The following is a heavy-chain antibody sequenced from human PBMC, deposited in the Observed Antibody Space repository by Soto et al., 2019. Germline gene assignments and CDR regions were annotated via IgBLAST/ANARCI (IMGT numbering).Heavy chain of an antibody. CDR2: IWYDGSNE. CDR1: GFNFSNYG. CDR3: AAGEPLNY. J-gene: IGHJ4*02. Sequence: QMQLVESGGGVVQLGRSLRLSCAASGFNFSNYGMHWVRQAPGKGLEWVAIIWYDGSNEYYADSVKGRFTIFRDNSRNTVYLQMNSLRAEDTAMYYCAAGEPLNYRGQGTLVTVSS. D-gene: IGHD3-10*01. V-gene: IGHV3-33*01.